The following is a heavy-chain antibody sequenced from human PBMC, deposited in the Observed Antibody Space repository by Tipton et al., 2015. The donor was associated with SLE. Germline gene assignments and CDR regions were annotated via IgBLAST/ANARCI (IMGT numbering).Heavy chain of an antibody. CDR3: ARGASAAGTYF. J-gene: IGHJ4*02. V-gene: IGHV4-59*01. Sequence: TLSLTCTVSGGSIIPYYWHWFRQSPGKGLEWIGYIFYTGSTDYNPSPKSRVTMLVDTSKNQVSLRLTYVTAADTAIYYCARGASAAGTYFWGQGTLVTVSS. CDR1: GGSIIPYY. CDR2: IFYTGST. D-gene: IGHD6-13*01.